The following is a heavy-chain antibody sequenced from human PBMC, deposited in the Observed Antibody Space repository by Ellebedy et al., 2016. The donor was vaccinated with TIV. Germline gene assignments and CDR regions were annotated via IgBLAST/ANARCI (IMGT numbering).Heavy chain of an antibody. CDR3: TTNPGVWGDF. CDR2: IKIRANGHTA. V-gene: IGHV3-15*07. CDR1: GLTFSEAW. Sequence: PGGSLRLSCAASGLTFSEAWMNWVPQSPGKGLEWVGHIKIRANGHTADYAAPVKGRFTISRDDSKDTLYLQMNSLKNEDTAVYYCTTNPGVWGDFWGQGTLVTVSS. D-gene: IGHD2-8*01. J-gene: IGHJ4*02.